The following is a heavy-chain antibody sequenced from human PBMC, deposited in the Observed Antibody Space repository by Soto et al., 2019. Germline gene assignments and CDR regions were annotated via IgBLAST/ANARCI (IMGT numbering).Heavy chain of an antibody. CDR3: ARAPDDYSGGSCSFP. CDR2: IIPILGIA. CDR1: GGTFSSYT. V-gene: IGHV1-69*02. Sequence: SVKVSCKASGGTFSSYTISWVRQAPGQGLEWMGRIIPILGIANYAQKFQGRVTITADKSTSTAYMELSSLRSEDTAVYYCARAPDDYSGGSCSFPWGQGTLVTVSS. J-gene: IGHJ5*02. D-gene: IGHD2-15*01.